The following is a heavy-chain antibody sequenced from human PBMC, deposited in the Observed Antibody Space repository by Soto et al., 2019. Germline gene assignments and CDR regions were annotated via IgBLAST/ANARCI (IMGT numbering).Heavy chain of an antibody. V-gene: IGHV3-15*01. CDR2: IKSKTDGGTT. CDR1: GFTFSNAW. CDR3: TTGLVDSVTYAFDI. Sequence: GGSLRLSCAASGFTFSNAWMSWVRQAPGKGLEWVGRIKSKTDGGTTDYAAPVKGRFTISRDDSKNTLYLQMNSLKTEDTAVYYCTTGLVDSVTYAFDIWGQGTMVTVSS. D-gene: IGHD4-17*01. J-gene: IGHJ3*02.